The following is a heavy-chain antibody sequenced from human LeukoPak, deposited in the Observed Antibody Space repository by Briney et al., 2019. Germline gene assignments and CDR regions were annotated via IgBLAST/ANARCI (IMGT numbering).Heavy chain of an antibody. CDR3: ARPRYSSSWDPDY. Sequence: GGSLKISCKGSGYSFTSYWFGWVRQLPGKGLEWMGIIYPGDSYTSYRPSFHGQSTISADKSISTAYLQWSSLKASDTAMYYCARPRYSSSWDPDYWGQGTLVTVSS. J-gene: IGHJ4*02. CDR1: GYSFTSYW. V-gene: IGHV5-51*01. D-gene: IGHD6-13*01. CDR2: IYPGDSYT.